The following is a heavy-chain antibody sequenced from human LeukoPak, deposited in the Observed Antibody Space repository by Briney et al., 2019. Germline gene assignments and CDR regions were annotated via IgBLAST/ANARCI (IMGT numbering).Heavy chain of an antibody. V-gene: IGHV4-4*02. J-gene: IGHJ5*02. CDR1: GGSISSSNW. D-gene: IGHD3-10*01. Sequence: PSGTLSLTCAVSGGSISSSNWWSWVRQPPGKGLEWIGEIYHSGSTNYNPSLKSRVTISVDTSKNQFSLKLSSVTAADTAVYYCAGYYGSGSHLYNWFDPWGQGTLVTVSS. CDR3: AGYYGSGSHLYNWFDP. CDR2: IYHSGST.